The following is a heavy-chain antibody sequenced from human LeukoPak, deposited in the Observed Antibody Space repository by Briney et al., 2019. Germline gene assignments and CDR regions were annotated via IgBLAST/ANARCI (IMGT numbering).Heavy chain of an antibody. CDR3: ARYSTSWYYFDY. D-gene: IGHD6-13*01. J-gene: IGHJ4*02. CDR2: IYYSGST. V-gene: IGHV4-59*01. Sequence: PSETLSLTCTVSGGSISGYYWSWIRQPPGKGLEWIGYIYYSGSTNYNPSLKSRVTISVDTSKNQFSLKLSSVSAADTAVYYCARYSTSWYYFDYWGQGTLVTVSS. CDR1: GGSISGYY.